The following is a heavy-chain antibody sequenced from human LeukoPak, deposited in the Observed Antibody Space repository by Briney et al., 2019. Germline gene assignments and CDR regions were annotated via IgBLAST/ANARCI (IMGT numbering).Heavy chain of an antibody. V-gene: IGHV3-11*04. CDR3: ARHNYYHFDY. CDR2: ISSSGSTI. D-gene: IGHD1-1*01. Sequence: GGSLRLSCAASGFTFSDYCMSWIRQAPGKGLEWVSYISSSGSTIYYADSVKGRFTISRDNAKNSLYPQMNTLRAEDTAVYFCARHNYYHFDYWGQGTLVTASS. CDR1: GFTFSDYC. J-gene: IGHJ4*02.